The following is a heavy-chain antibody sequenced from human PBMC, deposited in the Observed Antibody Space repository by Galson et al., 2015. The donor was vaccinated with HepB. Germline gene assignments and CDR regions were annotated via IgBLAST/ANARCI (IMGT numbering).Heavy chain of an antibody. J-gene: IGHJ6*02. V-gene: IGHV4-34*01. Sequence: ETLSLTCAVYGGSFSGYYWSWIRQPPGKGLEWIGEINHSGSTNYNPSLKSRVTISVDTSKNQFSLKLSSVTAADTAVYYCARRWLYTYYYYYGMDVWGQGTTVTVSS. D-gene: IGHD4-23*01. CDR3: ARRWLYTYYYYYGMDV. CDR1: GGSFSGYY. CDR2: INHSGST.